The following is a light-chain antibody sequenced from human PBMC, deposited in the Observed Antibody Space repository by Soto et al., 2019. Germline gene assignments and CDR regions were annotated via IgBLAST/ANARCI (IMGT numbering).Light chain of an antibody. CDR3: QQYGSSGT. V-gene: IGKV3-20*01. CDR2: GAT. J-gene: IGKJ1*01. Sequence: EIVLTQSAGTLSLSPGERAALCCRASQSVSSNYLAWYQQKPGQGPRLLIYGATSRATGVPDRFSGSGSGTDFTLTISRLEPEDFAVYYCQQYGSSGTFGQGTKV. CDR1: QSVSSNY.